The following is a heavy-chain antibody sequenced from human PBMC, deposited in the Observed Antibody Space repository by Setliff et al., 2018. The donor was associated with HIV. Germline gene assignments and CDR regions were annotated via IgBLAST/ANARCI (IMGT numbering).Heavy chain of an antibody. CDR2: IYPSGST. Sequence: SETLSLTCTVSGGSISSGSDYWSWVRQPAGKGLEWIGHIYPSGSTNYNPSLKSRVTISVDTSKNQISLKLSSVTAADTAVYYCASRSSYVPLYFYYMDVWGKGTTVTVSS. CDR1: GGSISSGSDY. J-gene: IGHJ6*03. CDR3: ASRSSYVPLYFYYMDV. D-gene: IGHD3-16*01. V-gene: IGHV4-61*09.